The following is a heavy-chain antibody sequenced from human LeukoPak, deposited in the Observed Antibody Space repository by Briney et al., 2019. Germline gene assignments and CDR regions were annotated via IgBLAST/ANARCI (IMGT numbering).Heavy chain of an antibody. J-gene: IGHJ4*02. CDR1: GYTFTGYH. CDR2: IDPNSGDT. D-gene: IGHD7-27*01. Sequence: GASMKVSCKASGYTFTGYHVHWVRQAPGQGLEWMGWIDPNSGDTNFAQKFQGRVTMARDTSISTAYMELSSLKSDDTAVYYCTRVLSWGGYFDYWGQGTLVTVSS. V-gene: IGHV1-2*02. CDR3: TRVLSWGGYFDY.